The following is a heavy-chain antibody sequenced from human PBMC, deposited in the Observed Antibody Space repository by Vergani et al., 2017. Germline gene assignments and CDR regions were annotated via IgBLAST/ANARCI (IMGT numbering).Heavy chain of an antibody. V-gene: IGHV3-30*03. Sequence: VQLVESGGGVVQPGRSLRLSCAASGFTFSSYGMHWVRQAPGKGLEWVAVISYDGSNKYYADSVKGRFTISRDNSKNTLYLQMNSLRAEDTAVYYCARXGKYCSSTSCYSLGYFDYWGQGTLVTVSS. CDR3: ARXGKYCSSTSCYSLGYFDY. D-gene: IGHD2-2*02. J-gene: IGHJ4*02. CDR1: GFTFSSYG. CDR2: ISYDGSNK.